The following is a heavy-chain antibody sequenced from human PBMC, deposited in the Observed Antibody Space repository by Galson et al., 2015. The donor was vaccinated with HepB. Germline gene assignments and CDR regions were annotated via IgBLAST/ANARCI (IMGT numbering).Heavy chain of an antibody. J-gene: IGHJ6*02. CDR1: GGTFSSYA. Sequence: SVKVSCKASGGTFSSYAISWVRQAPGQGLEWMGGIIPIFGTANYAQKFQGRVTITADESTSTAYMELSSLRSEDTAVYYCARVNDFWSGYYHYYYYYGMDVWGQGTTVTASS. CDR2: IIPIFGTA. D-gene: IGHD3-3*01. V-gene: IGHV1-69*13. CDR3: ARVNDFWSGYYHYYYYYGMDV.